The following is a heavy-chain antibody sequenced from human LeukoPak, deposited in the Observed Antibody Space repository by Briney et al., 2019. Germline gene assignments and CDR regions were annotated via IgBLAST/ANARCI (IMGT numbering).Heavy chain of an antibody. D-gene: IGHD2-2*01. V-gene: IGHV3-23*01. J-gene: IGHJ3*02. CDR1: GFTFSSYA. Sequence: PGGSLRLSCAASGFTFSSYAMSWVRQAPGKGLEWVSAISGSGGSAYYADSVKGRFTISRDNSKNTLYLQMNSLRAEDTAVYYSTLVVPAASDDAFDIWGQGTMVTVSS. CDR3: TLVVPAASDDAFDI. CDR2: ISGSGGSA.